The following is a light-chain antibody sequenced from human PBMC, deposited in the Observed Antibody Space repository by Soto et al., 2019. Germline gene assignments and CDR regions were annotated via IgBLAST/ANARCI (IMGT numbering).Light chain of an antibody. CDR1: QSVSSSY. CDR3: QQYGSSPRT. V-gene: IGKV3-20*01. Sequence: EIVLTQSPGTLSLSPGERATLSCRASQSVSSSYLAWYQQKPGQAPRLLIYGASSRATGIPDRLSGSGSGTEFALTISRLEPEDFALYYCQQYGSSPRTFGQGTKVEIK. J-gene: IGKJ1*01. CDR2: GAS.